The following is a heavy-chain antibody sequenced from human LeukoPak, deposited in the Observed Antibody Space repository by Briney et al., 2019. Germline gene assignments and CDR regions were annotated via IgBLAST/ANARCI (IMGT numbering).Heavy chain of an antibody. CDR2: ISAYNGNT. J-gene: IGHJ4*02. CDR3: ARLARSWRDAYYFDY. CDR1: GCTFTSYG. V-gene: IGHV1-18*01. Sequence: GASVNVSCKASGCTFTSYGISWVRQAPGQGLEWMGWISAYNGNTNYAQKLQGRVTMTTDTSTSTAYMELRSLRSDDTAVYYCARLARSWRDAYYFDYWGQGTLVTVSS. D-gene: IGHD6-13*01.